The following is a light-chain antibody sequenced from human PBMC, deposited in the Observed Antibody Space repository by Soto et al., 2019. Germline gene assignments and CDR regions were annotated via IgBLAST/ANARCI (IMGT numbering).Light chain of an antibody. CDR2: SNK. V-gene: IGLV1-44*01. Sequence: QSVLTQPPSASGTPGQRVTISCSGSSSNIGSNTVNWYQQLPGTAPKLLIYSNKQRPSGVPDRFSGSKSGTSASLAITGLQSEDEYDYYCAAWDDSLNGVVFGGGTKLTVL. CDR1: SSNIGSNT. J-gene: IGLJ2*01. CDR3: AAWDDSLNGVV.